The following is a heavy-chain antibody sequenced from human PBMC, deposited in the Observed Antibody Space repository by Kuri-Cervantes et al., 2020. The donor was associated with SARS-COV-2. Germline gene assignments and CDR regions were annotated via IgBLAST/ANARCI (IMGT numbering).Heavy chain of an antibody. CDR1: GFTFTSSA. D-gene: IGHD5-18*01. CDR2: IVVGSGNT. Sequence: SVKVSCKASGFTFTSSAMQWVRQARGQRLEWIGWIVVGSGNTNYAQKFQERVTITRDMSTSTAYMELSSLRSEDTAVYYCASFFFGDPAFDHREETPMVNLPIYYYYLMDVWGQGTTVTVSS. J-gene: IGHJ6*02. V-gene: IGHV1-58*02. CDR3: ASFFFGDPAFDHREETPMVNLPIYYYYLMDV.